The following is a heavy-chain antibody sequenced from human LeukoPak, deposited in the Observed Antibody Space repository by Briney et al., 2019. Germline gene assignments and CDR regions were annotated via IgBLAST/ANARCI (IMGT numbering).Heavy chain of an antibody. D-gene: IGHD3-10*01. Sequence: PSETLSLTCTVSGGSISSYYWSWIRQPPGKGLEWIGYIYTSGSTNYNPSLKSRVTISVDTSKNQFSLELSSVTAADTAVYYCARQAFNYYGSGSPIDYWGQGTLVTVSS. CDR1: GGSISSYY. CDR2: IYTSGST. V-gene: IGHV4-4*09. CDR3: ARQAFNYYGSGSPIDY. J-gene: IGHJ4*02.